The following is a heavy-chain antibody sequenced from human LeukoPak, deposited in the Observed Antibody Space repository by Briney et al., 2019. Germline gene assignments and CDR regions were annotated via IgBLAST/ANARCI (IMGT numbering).Heavy chain of an antibody. CDR2: INSDGSDT. J-gene: IGHJ4*02. Sequence: PRGSLRLSCAASGFTFSSYWMDWVRPAPGKGLVWVSRINSDGSDTTHADSVKGRFTIARDNAKNTLYLQMNSLRAEDTAVYYCAREDHYYDFWSGYFPVFDYWGQGTLVTVSS. V-gene: IGHV3-74*01. D-gene: IGHD3-3*01. CDR3: AREDHYYDFWSGYFPVFDY. CDR1: GFTFSSYW.